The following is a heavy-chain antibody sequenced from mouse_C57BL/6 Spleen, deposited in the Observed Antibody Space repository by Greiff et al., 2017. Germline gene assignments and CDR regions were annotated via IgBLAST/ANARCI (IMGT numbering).Heavy chain of an antibody. Sequence: QVQLKESGPELVKPGASVKISCKASGYAFSSSWMNWVKQRPGKGLEWIGRIYPGDGDTNYNGKFKGKATLTADKSSSTAYMQLSSLTSEDSAIYYCARPLRAWFAYWGQGTLVTVSA. D-gene: IGHD1-1*01. V-gene: IGHV1-82*01. CDR3: ARPLRAWFAY. CDR1: GYAFSSSW. J-gene: IGHJ3*01. CDR2: IYPGDGDT.